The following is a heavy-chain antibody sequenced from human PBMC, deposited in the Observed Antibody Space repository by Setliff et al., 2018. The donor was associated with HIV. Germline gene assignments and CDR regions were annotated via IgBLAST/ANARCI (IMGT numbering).Heavy chain of an antibody. D-gene: IGHD5-12*01. V-gene: IGHV5-51*01. CDR2: INPGDSDT. CDR3: ATRLLGYSGLGY. Sequence: RGESLKISCKTSGYNFATYYITWVRQMPGKGLEWIGRINPGDSDTGYSPSFQGQVTISADKSISTTYLQWNSLKASDTAMYYCATRLLGYSGLGYWGQGTLVTVSS. J-gene: IGHJ4*02. CDR1: GYNFATYY.